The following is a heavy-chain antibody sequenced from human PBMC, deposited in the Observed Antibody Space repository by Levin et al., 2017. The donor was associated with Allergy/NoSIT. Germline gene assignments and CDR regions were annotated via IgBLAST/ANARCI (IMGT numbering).Heavy chain of an antibody. J-gene: IGHJ4*02. CDR1: GFTFSSYS. Sequence: PGGSLRLSCAASGFTFSSYSMNWVRQAPGKGLEWVSSISSSSSYIYYADSVKGRFTISRDNAKNSLYLQMNSLRAEDTAVYYCARENSGSYGEFDYWGQGTLVTVSS. D-gene: IGHD1-26*01. V-gene: IGHV3-21*01. CDR3: ARENSGSYGEFDY. CDR2: ISSSSSYI.